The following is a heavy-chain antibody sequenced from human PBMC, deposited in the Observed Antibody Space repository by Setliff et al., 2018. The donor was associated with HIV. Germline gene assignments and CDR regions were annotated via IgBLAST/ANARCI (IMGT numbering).Heavy chain of an antibody. D-gene: IGHD3-22*01. J-gene: IGHJ6*03. Sequence: PAASVKVSCKASGGTFSSYPISWVRQAPGQGLEWMGGIIPIFGTTHYAQKFQGRVTVTADESTSTAYMQLSSLRSDDTAVYYCARGRNYDSSGYGDYYYYMDVWGKGTTVTVSS. V-gene: IGHV1-69*13. CDR1: GGTFSSYP. CDR3: ARGRNYDSSGYGDYYYYMDV. CDR2: IIPIFGTT.